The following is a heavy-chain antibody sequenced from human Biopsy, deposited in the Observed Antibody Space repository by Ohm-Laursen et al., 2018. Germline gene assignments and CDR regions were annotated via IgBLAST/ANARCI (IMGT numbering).Heavy chain of an antibody. J-gene: IGHJ5*02. CDR1: GGSISSGGSY. D-gene: IGHD3-22*01. V-gene: IGHV4-31*01. CDR2: IFNSANT. CDR3: ARGDYFDSNGYFWFDP. Sequence: SDTLSLTCTVSGGSISSGGSYWSWVRQRPGKGLEWIGYIFNSANTYHNPSLKNLISISGDTAKNQFSLKLNSVTAPDTAVYYCARGDYFDSNGYFWFDPWGQGTLVTVSS.